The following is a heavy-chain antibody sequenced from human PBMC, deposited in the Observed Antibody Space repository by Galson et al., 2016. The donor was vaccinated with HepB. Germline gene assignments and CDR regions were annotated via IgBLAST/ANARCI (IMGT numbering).Heavy chain of an antibody. Sequence: SLRLSCAASGFPFNIYGMTWVRQAPGKGLEWVSSISGSGSGTFYADSVKGRFTLPRDDSKNMAFLQMNSLKTEDTAVYYCIYGADSRDFWGQGTLVTVSS. V-gene: IGHV3-23*01. CDR2: ISGSGSGT. CDR1: GFPFNIYG. J-gene: IGHJ4*02. D-gene: IGHD4-17*01. CDR3: IYGADSRDF.